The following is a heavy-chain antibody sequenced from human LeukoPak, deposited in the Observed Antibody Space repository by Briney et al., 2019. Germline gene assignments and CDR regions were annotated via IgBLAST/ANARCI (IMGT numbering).Heavy chain of an antibody. CDR2: LYNGGST. CDR1: GFTVSSNY. V-gene: IGHV3-53*01. CDR3: ARLDFWSGYFFDY. D-gene: IGHD3-3*01. J-gene: IGHJ4*02. Sequence: GGSLRLSCAASGFTVSSNYMSWVRQAPGKGLEWVSVLYNGGSTYYADSVKGRFTISRDNSKNTLYLQMNSLRAEDTAVYYCARLDFWSGYFFDYWGQGTLDTVSS.